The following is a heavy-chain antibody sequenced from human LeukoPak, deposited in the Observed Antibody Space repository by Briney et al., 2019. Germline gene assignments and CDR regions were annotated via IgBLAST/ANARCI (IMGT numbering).Heavy chain of an antibody. J-gene: IGHJ6*02. V-gene: IGHV3-23*01. Sequence: GGSLRLSCAVSGITLSNYGMSWVRQAPGKGLEWVAGISDSGGRTNYADSVKGRFTISRDNSKNTLYLQMSSLRAEDTAVYYCAKGSGASITDFYHGMDVWGQGTTVTVSS. CDR1: GITLSNYG. D-gene: IGHD5-12*01. CDR3: AKGSGASITDFYHGMDV. CDR2: ISDSGGRT.